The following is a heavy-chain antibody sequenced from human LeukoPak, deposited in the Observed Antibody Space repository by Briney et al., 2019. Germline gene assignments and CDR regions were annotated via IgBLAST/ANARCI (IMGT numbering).Heavy chain of an antibody. V-gene: IGHV4-34*01. CDR3: ARGLRGDGYNSGIAFDI. CDR2: INHSGST. CDR1: GGSFSGYY. J-gene: IGHJ3*02. Sequence: PSETLSLTCAVYGGSFSGYYWSWIRQPPGEGLEWIGEINHSGSTNYNPSLKSRVTISVDTSKNQFSLQLSSVTAADTAVYYCARGLRGDGYNSGIAFDIWGQGTMVTVSS. D-gene: IGHD5-24*01.